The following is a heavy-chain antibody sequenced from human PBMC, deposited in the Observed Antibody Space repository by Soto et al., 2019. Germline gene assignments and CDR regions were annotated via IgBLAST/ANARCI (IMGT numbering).Heavy chain of an antibody. V-gene: IGHV4-34*01. CDR1: GGSFSGYY. Sequence: SETLSLTCAVYGGSFSGYYLSWIRQPPGKGLEWIGEINHSGSTNYNPSLKSRVTISVDTSKNQFSLKLSSVTAADTAVYYCARGLGSSWSRSYYYYYYMDVWGKGTTVTVSS. CDR2: INHSGST. CDR3: ARGLGSSWSRSYYYYYYMDV. D-gene: IGHD6-13*01. J-gene: IGHJ6*03.